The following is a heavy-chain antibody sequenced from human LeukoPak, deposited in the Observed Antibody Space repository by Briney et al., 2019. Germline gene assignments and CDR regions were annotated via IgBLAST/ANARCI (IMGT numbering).Heavy chain of an antibody. J-gene: IGHJ6*02. CDR2: IWYDGSNK. V-gene: IGHV3-33*08. CDR1: GFTFSSYG. D-gene: IGHD2-15*01. Sequence: PGGSLRLSCEASGFTFSSYGMHWVRQAPGKGLEWVAVIWYDGSNKYYADSVKGRFTISRDNSKNTLYLQMNSLRAEDTAVYYCARENHCSGGSCYSRYYYYGMDVWGQGTTVTVSS. CDR3: ARENHCSGGSCYSRYYYYGMDV.